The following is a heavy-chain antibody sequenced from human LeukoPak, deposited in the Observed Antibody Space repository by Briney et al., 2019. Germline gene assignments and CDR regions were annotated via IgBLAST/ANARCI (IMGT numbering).Heavy chain of an antibody. CDR3: AREPESPKRALCGMDV. CDR2: IIPIFGTA. D-gene: IGHD1-14*01. Sequence: ASVKVSCKASGGTFSSYAISWVRQAPGQGLEWMGGIIPIFGTASYAQKFQGRVTITADESTSTAYMELSSLRSEDTAVYYCAREPESPKRALCGMDVWGQGTTVTVSS. V-gene: IGHV1-69*13. CDR1: GGTFSSYA. J-gene: IGHJ6*02.